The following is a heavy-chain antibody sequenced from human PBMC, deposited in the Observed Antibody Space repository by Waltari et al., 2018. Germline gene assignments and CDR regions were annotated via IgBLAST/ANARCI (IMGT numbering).Heavy chain of an antibody. CDR3: ARDLPWPYMVGVYGMDV. J-gene: IGHJ6*02. Sequence: QVQLVQSGAEVKKPGASVKVSCKASGYTFTSYGIRWVRQAPGQGLEWMGWISAYNGNTNYAQKLQGRVTMTTDTSTSTAYMELRSLRSDDTAVYYCARDLPWPYMVGVYGMDVWGQGTTVTVSS. D-gene: IGHD3-10*02. V-gene: IGHV1-18*04. CDR1: GYTFTSYG. CDR2: ISAYNGNT.